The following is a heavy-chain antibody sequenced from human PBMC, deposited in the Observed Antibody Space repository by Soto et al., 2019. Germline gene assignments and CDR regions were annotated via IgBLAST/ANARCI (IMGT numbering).Heavy chain of an antibody. D-gene: IGHD4-17*01. CDR3: AIGLPSAYGDYRPPSDY. CDR1: GCTFTRYD. CDR2: MNPYKGNT. V-gene: IGHV1-8*01. Sequence: GSVKVSCQASGCTFTRYDINWVGQASGQGREWMGWMNPYKGNTDYAQKFQGRVTMTRNTSISTAYMELSSLRSDATAVYYCAIGLPSAYGDYRPPSDYWGQGTLVTVSS. J-gene: IGHJ4*02.